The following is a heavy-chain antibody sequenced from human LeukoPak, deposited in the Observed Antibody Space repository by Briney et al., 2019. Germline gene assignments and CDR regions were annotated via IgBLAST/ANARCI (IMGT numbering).Heavy chain of an antibody. CDR2: MNSDGSST. CDR3: ARDRSYDSSGYPFDF. Sequence: GGSLRLSCVASGITLSTYWMHWVRQAPGKGLVWVSRMNSDGSSTSYADSVKGRFTISRDNSKNTVYLQMNSLRAEDTAVYYCARDRSYDSSGYPFDFWGQGTLVTVSS. V-gene: IGHV3-74*01. CDR1: GITLSTYW. D-gene: IGHD3-22*01. J-gene: IGHJ4*02.